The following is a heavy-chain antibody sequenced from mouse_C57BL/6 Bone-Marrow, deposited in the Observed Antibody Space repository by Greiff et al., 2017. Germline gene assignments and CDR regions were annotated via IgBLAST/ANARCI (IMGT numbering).Heavy chain of an antibody. V-gene: IGHV1-50*01. D-gene: IGHD1-1*01. CDR1: GYTFTSYW. CDR2: IDPADSYT. Sequence: QVQLQQSGAELVKPGASVKLSCKASGYTFTSYWMQWVKQRPGQGLEWIGEIDPADSYTNYNQKFKGKATLTVDTSSSTAYMQLSSLTSEDSAVYYCARSYYCHAMDYWGQGTSVTVSS. J-gene: IGHJ4*01. CDR3: ARSYYCHAMDY.